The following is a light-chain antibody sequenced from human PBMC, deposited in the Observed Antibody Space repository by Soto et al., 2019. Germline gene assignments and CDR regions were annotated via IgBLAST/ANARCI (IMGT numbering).Light chain of an antibody. CDR3: QQRSNWPPALS. J-gene: IGKJ4*01. CDR2: DAS. V-gene: IGKV3-11*01. Sequence: EIVLTQSPGTLSVSPGERATLSCRAIQSVNNFLAWYQQKPGQTPRLLIYDASKRATGIPGRFSGSGSGTDFTLTISSLEPEDFAVYYCQQRSNWPPALSFGGGTKVDI. CDR1: QSVNNF.